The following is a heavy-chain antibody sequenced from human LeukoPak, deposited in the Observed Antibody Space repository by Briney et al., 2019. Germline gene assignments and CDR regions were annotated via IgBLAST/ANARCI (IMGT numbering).Heavy chain of an antibody. Sequence: ASVKVSCKASGHTFTGYYMHWVRQAPGQGLEWMGWINPNSGGTNYAQKFQGRVTMTRDTSISTVYMELSRLRSDDTAVYYCARSPGDFWSGYYMANYFDYWGQGTLVTVSS. J-gene: IGHJ4*02. D-gene: IGHD3-3*01. V-gene: IGHV1-2*02. CDR1: GHTFTGYY. CDR3: ARSPGDFWSGYYMANYFDY. CDR2: INPNSGGT.